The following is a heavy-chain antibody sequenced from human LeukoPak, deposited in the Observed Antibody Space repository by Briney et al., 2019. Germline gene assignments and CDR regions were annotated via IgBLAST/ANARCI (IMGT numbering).Heavy chain of an antibody. V-gene: IGHV3-30*04. J-gene: IGHJ4*02. CDR3: TTDRYYDSSGYYYYFDY. Sequence: GGSLRLSCAASGFTFSSYAMHWVRQAPGKGLEWVAIISYDGSNKYYADSVKGRFTISRDNSKNTLYLQMNSLRAEDTAVYYCTTDRYYDSSGYYYYFDYWGQGTLVTVSS. CDR1: GFTFSSYA. CDR2: ISYDGSNK. D-gene: IGHD3-22*01.